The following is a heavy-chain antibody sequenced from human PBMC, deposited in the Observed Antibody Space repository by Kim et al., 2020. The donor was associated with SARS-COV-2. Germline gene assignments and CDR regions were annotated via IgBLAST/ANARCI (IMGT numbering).Heavy chain of an antibody. CDR3: ARVVHNSGSYYFDY. CDR2: ISTTGEMT. CDR1: GFSFSTYA. D-gene: IGHD1-1*01. V-gene: IGHV3-64*02. J-gene: IGHJ4*02. Sequence: GGSLRLSCAASGFSFSTYAIQWVRQAPGRGLEYVSAISTTGEMTNYAASVKGRFIISRDNSKNMLYLQMGSLRPEDTAVYFCARVVHNSGSYYFDYWGQG.